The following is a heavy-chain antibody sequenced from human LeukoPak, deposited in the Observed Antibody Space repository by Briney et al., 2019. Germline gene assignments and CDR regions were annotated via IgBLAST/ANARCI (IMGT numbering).Heavy chain of an antibody. CDR1: GFTFSSYS. CDR2: IGISSGNT. CDR3: ARDHNYAFDN. V-gene: IGHV3-48*04. J-gene: IGHJ4*02. Sequence: PGRSLRLSCAASGFTFSSYSMNWVRQAPGKGLEWISYIGISSGNTKYADSVKGRFTISGDNAKNSLYLQMNSLRVEDTAVYYCARDHNYAFDNWGQGTLVTVSS. D-gene: IGHD1-1*01.